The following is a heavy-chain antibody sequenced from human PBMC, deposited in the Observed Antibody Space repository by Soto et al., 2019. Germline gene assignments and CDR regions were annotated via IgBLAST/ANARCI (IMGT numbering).Heavy chain of an antibody. J-gene: IGHJ4*02. Sequence: GGSLRLSCAASGFIFSGYWMSWVRQAPGKGLEWVANIKQDGSDKYYVDSVKGRFTISRDNAKNSLFLQMNSLRAEDTAVYYRAAYSGSYSFEHWGQGTLVTVSS. V-gene: IGHV3-7*01. CDR3: AAYSGSYSFEH. CDR1: GFIFSGYW. D-gene: IGHD1-26*01. CDR2: IKQDGSDK.